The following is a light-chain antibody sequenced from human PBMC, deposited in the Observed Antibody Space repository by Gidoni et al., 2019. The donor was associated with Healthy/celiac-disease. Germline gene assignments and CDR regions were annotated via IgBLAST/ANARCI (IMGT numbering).Light chain of an antibody. CDR3: QQYNSYPWT. CDR2: KAS. J-gene: IGKJ1*01. V-gene: IGKV1-5*03. CDR1: QSISSW. Sequence: DIQMTQSPSTLSASVGDRVTIPCRASQSISSWLAWYQQKPGKAPKLLIYKASSLASGVPSRFSGSGAGTEFTLTISSLQPDDFATYYCQQYNSYPWTFXQXTKVEIK.